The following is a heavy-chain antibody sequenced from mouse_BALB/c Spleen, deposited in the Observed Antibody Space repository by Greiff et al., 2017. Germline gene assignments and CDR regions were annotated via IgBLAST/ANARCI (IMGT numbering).Heavy chain of an antibody. Sequence: EVMLVESGGGLVQPGGSRKLSCAASGFTFSSFGMHWVRQAPEKGLEWVAYISSGSSTIYYADTVKGRFTISRDNPKNTLFLQMTSLRSEDTAMYYCARSITTEFAYWGQGTLVTVSA. CDR2: ISSGSSTI. V-gene: IGHV5-17*02. CDR1: GFTFSSFG. J-gene: IGHJ3*01. D-gene: IGHD1-2*01. CDR3: ARSITTEFAY.